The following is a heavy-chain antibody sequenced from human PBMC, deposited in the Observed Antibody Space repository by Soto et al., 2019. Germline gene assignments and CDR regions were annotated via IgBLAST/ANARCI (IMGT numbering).Heavy chain of an antibody. CDR2: ISSSSSTI. V-gene: IGHV3-48*01. CDR3: ASKETDIVVVPAAMHFQH. D-gene: IGHD2-2*01. CDR1: GFTFSSYS. Sequence: GGSLRLSCAASGFTFSSYSMNWVRQAPGKGLEWVSYISSSSSTIYYADSVKGRFTISRDNAKNSLYLQMNSLRAEDTAVYYCASKETDIVVVPAAMHFQHWGQGTLVTVSS. J-gene: IGHJ1*01.